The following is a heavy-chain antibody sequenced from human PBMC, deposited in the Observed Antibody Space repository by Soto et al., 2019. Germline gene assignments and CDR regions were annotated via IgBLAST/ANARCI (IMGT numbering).Heavy chain of an antibody. CDR2: ISYDGSDT. V-gene: IGHV3-30-3*01. CDR3: ARWQSSGWYLDV. D-gene: IGHD6-19*01. CDR1: GFTFSIYR. J-gene: IGHJ4*02. Sequence: QVQLVESGGGVVQPGRSLRLSCAASGFTFSIYRVHWVRQAPGKGLEWVSVISYDGSDTYYADSVKGRFTISRDNTKNTLYLQMNSLRAEDTAVYYCARWQSSGWYLDVWGQGTLLSVSS.